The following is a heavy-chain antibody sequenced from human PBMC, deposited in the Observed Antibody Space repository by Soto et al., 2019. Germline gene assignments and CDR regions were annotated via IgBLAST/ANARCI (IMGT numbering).Heavy chain of an antibody. CDR2: IYYSGST. Sequence: PSETLSLTCPVSGGSISSYYRSWIRQPPGKGLEWIGYIYYSGSTNYNPSLKSRVTISVDTSKNQFSLKLSSVTAADTAVYYCARRYGSAIDYWGQGTLVTVSS. V-gene: IGHV4-59*01. CDR1: GGSISSYY. J-gene: IGHJ4*02. D-gene: IGHD1-26*01. CDR3: ARRYGSAIDY.